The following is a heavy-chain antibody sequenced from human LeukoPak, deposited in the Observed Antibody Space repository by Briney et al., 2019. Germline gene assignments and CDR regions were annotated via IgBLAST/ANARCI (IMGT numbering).Heavy chain of an antibody. D-gene: IGHD3-22*01. CDR1: GGSISSYY. CDR3: ARSYDSSGEGTLDY. J-gene: IGHJ4*02. CDR2: IYYSGST. Sequence: SETLSLTCTVSGGSISSYYWSWIRQPPGKGLEWIGYIYYSGSTNYNPSLKSRVTISVDTSKNQFSPKLSSVTAADTAVYYCARSYDSSGEGTLDYWGQGTLVTVSS. V-gene: IGHV4-59*01.